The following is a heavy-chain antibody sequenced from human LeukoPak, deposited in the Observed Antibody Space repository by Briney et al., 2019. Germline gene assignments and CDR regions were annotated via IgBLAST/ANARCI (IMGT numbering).Heavy chain of an antibody. CDR2: ISATGGTT. Sequence: GGSLRLSCEASGFTFTTYAMNWVRQAPGQGLEWVSGISATGGTTYYADSVKGRFPISRDNSKNTLYLQMNSLRGEDTALYYCAKGGGGHCSGGFCSNFDYWGQGALVTVSS. V-gene: IGHV3-23*01. CDR1: GFTFTTYA. D-gene: IGHD2-15*01. J-gene: IGHJ4*02. CDR3: AKGGGGHCSGGFCSNFDY.